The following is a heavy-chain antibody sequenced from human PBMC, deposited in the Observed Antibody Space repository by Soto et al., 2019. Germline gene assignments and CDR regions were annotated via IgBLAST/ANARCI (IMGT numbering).Heavy chain of an antibody. CDR1: GYTFTGYY. D-gene: IGHD2-8*01. Sequence: ASVKVSCKASGYTFTGYYMHWVRQAPGQGLEWMGWINPNSGGTNYAQKFQGWVTMTRDTSISTAYMELSRLRSDDTAGYYCARDDHDCTNGVCNYFDYWGQGTLVTVSS. CDR2: INPNSGGT. V-gene: IGHV1-2*04. CDR3: ARDDHDCTNGVCNYFDY. J-gene: IGHJ4*02.